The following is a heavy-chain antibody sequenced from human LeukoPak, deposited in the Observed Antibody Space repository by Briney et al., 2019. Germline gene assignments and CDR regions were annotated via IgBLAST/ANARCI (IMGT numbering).Heavy chain of an antibody. Sequence: GGSLRLSCAASGFTFSSYAMSWVRQAPGKGLEWVSAISGSGGSTYYADSVKGRFTISRDNSKNTLYLQMNSLRAEDTAVYYCAEDQTPYGSGSYSPIDYWGQGTLVTVSS. CDR1: GFTFSSYA. CDR2: ISGSGGST. CDR3: AEDQTPYGSGSYSPIDY. J-gene: IGHJ4*02. D-gene: IGHD3-10*01. V-gene: IGHV3-23*01.